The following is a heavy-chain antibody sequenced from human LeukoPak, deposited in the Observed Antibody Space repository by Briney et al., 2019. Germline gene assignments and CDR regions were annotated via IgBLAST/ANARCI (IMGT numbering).Heavy chain of an antibody. D-gene: IGHD3-10*01. CDR1: GFTFSNAW. CDR3: TTDYGSGSYRYFNY. J-gene: IGHJ4*02. Sequence: GFSLRLSCAASGFTFSNAWMSWVRQTAGKGREWVGRINSKTDGGTTDYVAPVKGRFNISRDDSKNTLYLQMNSLKSEDTAVYYCTTDYGSGSYRYFNYWGQGTLVTVSS. CDR2: INSKTDGGTT. V-gene: IGHV3-15*01.